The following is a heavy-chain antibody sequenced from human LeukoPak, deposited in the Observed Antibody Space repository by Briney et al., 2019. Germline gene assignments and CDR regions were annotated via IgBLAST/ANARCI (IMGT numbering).Heavy chain of an antibody. J-gene: IGHJ3*02. D-gene: IGHD6-13*01. CDR3: ARADSSSWFTDAFDI. V-gene: IGHV3-53*01. CDR2: IYSGGST. CDR1: GFTVSSNY. Sequence: GGSLRLSCAASGFTVSSNYMSWVRQAPGKGLEWVSVIYSGGSTYYADSVKGRFTISRDNSKNTLYLQMNGLRAEDTAVYYCARADSSSWFTDAFDIWGQGTMVTVSS.